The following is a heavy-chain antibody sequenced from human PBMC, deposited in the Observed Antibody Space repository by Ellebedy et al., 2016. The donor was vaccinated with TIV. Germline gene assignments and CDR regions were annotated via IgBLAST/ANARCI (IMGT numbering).Heavy chain of an antibody. CDR2: ISSDGRNK. Sequence: GESLKISCAASGFTFSSYALHWVRQAPGKGLEGVAVISSDGRNKYYADSVKGRFTISRDNSKNTLYLQMNSLRAEDTAVYYCARPFLMVYAPFDCWGQGTLVTVSS. D-gene: IGHD2-8*01. CDR3: ARPFLMVYAPFDC. J-gene: IGHJ4*02. V-gene: IGHV3-30*04. CDR1: GFTFSSYA.